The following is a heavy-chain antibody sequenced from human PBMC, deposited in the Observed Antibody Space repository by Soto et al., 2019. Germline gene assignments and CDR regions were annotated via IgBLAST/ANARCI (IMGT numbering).Heavy chain of an antibody. CDR3: ARGVRLGELSPMGGAFDI. D-gene: IGHD3-16*02. Sequence: QVQLVESGGGVVQPGRSLRLTCAASGFTFSSYAMHWVCQAPGKGLEWVAVISYDGSNKYYADSVKGRFTISRDNSKNTLYLQMNSLRAEDTAVYYCARGVRLGELSPMGGAFDIWGQGTMVTVSS. V-gene: IGHV3-30-3*01. CDR1: GFTFSSYA. J-gene: IGHJ3*02. CDR2: ISYDGSNK.